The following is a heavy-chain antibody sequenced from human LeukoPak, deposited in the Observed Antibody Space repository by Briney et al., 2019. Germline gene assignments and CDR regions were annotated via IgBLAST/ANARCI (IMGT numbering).Heavy chain of an antibody. CDR1: GGFFSGYY. CDR3: ARVNREMATITP. Sequence: PSETLSLTCAVYGGFFSGYYWSWIRQPPGKGLEWIGEINHSGSTNYNPSLKSRVTISVDTSKNQFSLKLSSVTAADTAVYYCARVNREMATITPWGQGTLVTVSS. CDR2: INHSGST. J-gene: IGHJ4*02. D-gene: IGHD5-24*01. V-gene: IGHV4-34*01.